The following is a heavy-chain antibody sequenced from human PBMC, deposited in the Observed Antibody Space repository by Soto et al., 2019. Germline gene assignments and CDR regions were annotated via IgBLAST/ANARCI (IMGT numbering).Heavy chain of an antibody. CDR1: GFTFSSYA. V-gene: IGHV3-30-3*01. J-gene: IGHJ6*02. Sequence: GGSLRLSCAASGFTFSSYAMHWVRQAPGKGLEWVAVISYDGSNKYYADSVKGRFTISRDNSKNTLYLQMNSLRAEDTAVYYCARDKVGSWDYYYYGMDVWGQGTTVTVSS. CDR3: ARDKVGSWDYYYYGMDV. D-gene: IGHD3-16*01. CDR2: ISYDGSNK.